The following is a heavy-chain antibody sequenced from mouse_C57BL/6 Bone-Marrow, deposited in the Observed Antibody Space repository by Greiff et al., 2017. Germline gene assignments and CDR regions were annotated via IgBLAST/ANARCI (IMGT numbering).Heavy chain of an antibody. D-gene: IGHD1-1*01. CDR3: TTVVHY. Sequence: EVMLVESGAELVRPGASVKLSCTASGFNFKDDYMHWVKQRPEQGLEWIGWIDPENGDTEYASKFQGKATITADTSSNTAYLQLSSLTSEDTAVYYCTTVVHYWGQGTTLTVSS. V-gene: IGHV14-4*01. CDR1: GFNFKDDY. CDR2: IDPENGDT. J-gene: IGHJ2*01.